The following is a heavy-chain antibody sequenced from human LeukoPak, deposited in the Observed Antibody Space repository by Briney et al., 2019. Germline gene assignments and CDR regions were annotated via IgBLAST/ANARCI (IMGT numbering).Heavy chain of an antibody. Sequence: GESLKISCKGSGYSFTIYWIGWVRQMPGKGLEWMGIIYPGDSDTRYSPSLQGQVTISADKSISTTYLQWTSLKASDTAMYYCARPDDYRTHAFDIWGRGTMVTVSS. CDR3: ARPDDYRTHAFDI. CDR2: IYPGDSDT. CDR1: GYSFTIYW. V-gene: IGHV5-51*01. J-gene: IGHJ3*02. D-gene: IGHD1-14*01.